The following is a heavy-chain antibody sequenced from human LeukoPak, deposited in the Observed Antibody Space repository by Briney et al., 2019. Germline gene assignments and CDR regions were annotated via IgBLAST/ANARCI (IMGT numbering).Heavy chain of an antibody. J-gene: IGHJ4*02. D-gene: IGHD6-19*01. CDR1: GFSFSNYA. CDR3: AKFAKGSGLF. V-gene: IGHV3-23*01. CDR2: ISDSGGGT. Sequence: GGSLRLSCAASGFSFSNYAMSWVRQAPGKGLEWVSGISDSGGGTYYADSVKGRFTISRDNSKNTLYLQMNSLRAEDTAVYFCAKFAKGSGLFWGQGTLVTVSS.